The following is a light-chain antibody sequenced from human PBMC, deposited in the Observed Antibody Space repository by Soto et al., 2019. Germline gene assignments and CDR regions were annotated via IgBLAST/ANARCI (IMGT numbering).Light chain of an antibody. J-gene: IGLJ1*01. CDR1: SSDVGGYNY. Sequence: QSALTQPPSASGSPGQSVTFSCTGTSSDVGGYNYVSWYQQHPGKAPKLMIYEVSKRPSGVPDRFSGFKSGSTASLTVSGLQAEDEADYYCSSYAGSNNLVFGTGTKLTVL. CDR3: SSYAGSNNLV. CDR2: EVS. V-gene: IGLV2-8*01.